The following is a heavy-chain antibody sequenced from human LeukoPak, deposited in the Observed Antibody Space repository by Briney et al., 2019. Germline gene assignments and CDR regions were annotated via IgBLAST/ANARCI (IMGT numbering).Heavy chain of an antibody. CDR1: GGTFSSYA. V-gene: IGHV1-69*05. CDR3: ASPRYCSGGSCYVDAIDI. J-gene: IGHJ3*02. D-gene: IGHD2-15*01. Sequence: SVKVSCKASGGTFSSYAISWVRQAPGQGLEWMGRIIPIFGTANYAQKFQGRVTITTDESTSTAYMELSSLRSEDTAVYYCASPRYCSGGSCYVDAIDIWGQGTMVTVSS. CDR2: IIPIFGTA.